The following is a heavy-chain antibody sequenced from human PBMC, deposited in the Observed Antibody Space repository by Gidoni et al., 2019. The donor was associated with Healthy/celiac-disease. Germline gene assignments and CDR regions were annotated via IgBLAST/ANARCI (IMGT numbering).Heavy chain of an antibody. CDR2: ISSSSSTI. CDR1: GLTFSSYS. Sequence: EVQLVECGGGLVQHGGSLSTSGEEPGLTFSSYSMNWVRQAPGKGLEWVSYISSSSSTIYYADSVKGRFTISRDNAKNSLYLQMNSLRAEDTAVYYCARIDLHRSNSDYWGQGTLVTVSS. J-gene: IGHJ4*02. V-gene: IGHV3-48*01. D-gene: IGHD1-1*01. CDR3: ARIDLHRSNSDY.